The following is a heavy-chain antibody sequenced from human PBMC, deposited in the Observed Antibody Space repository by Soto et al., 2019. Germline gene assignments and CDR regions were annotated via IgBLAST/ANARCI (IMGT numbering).Heavy chain of an antibody. CDR1: GGTFSSYT. D-gene: IGHD2-15*01. Sequence: SVKVSYKASGGTFSSYTISWVRQAPGQGLEWMGRIIPILGIANYAQKFQGRVTITADKSTSTAYMELSSLRSEDTAVYYCARGATVVASLDYWGQGTLVTVSS. V-gene: IGHV1-69*02. J-gene: IGHJ4*02. CDR3: ARGATVVASLDY. CDR2: IIPILGIA.